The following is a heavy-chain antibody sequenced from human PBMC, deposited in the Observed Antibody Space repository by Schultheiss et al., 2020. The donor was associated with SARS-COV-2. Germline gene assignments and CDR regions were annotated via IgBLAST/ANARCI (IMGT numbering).Heavy chain of an antibody. V-gene: IGHV4-39*01. D-gene: IGHD3-22*01. CDR1: GGSISSGGYY. CDR3: ASHRRIFYDSSGYYRADDAFDI. J-gene: IGHJ3*02. Sequence: SQTLSLTCTVSGGSISSGGYYWGWIRQPPGKGLEWIGSIYYSGSTYYNPSLKSRVTISVDTSKNQFSLKLSSVTAADTAVYYCASHRRIFYDSSGYYRADDAFDIWGQGTMVTVSS. CDR2: IYYSGST.